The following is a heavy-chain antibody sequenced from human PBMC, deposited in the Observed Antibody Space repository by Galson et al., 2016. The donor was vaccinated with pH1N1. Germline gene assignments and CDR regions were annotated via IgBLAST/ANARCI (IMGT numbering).Heavy chain of an antibody. CDR1: GYTFTSYG. Sequence: SVKVSCKASGYTFTSYGINWVRQAPGQGLEWMGWISGYTGNTNYAQGFQGRVTMTADTSTGTAYMELKSLTPDDTAVYYCVRERMQKTTLFKVPRTFDHWGQGALVIVSS. CDR2: ISGYTGNT. V-gene: IGHV1-18*01. CDR3: VRERMQKTTLFKVPRTFDH. D-gene: IGHD4-11*01. J-gene: IGHJ4*02.